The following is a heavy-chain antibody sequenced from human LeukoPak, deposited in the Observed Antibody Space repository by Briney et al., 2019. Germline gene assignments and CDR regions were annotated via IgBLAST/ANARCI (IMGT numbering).Heavy chain of an antibody. CDR3: ARKIFGVVRYYYYYGMDV. CDR1: GYTFTSYG. Sequence: ASVKVSCKASGYTFTSYGISWVRQAPGQGLEWMGWISAYNGNTNYAQKLQGRVTMTTDTSTSTAYMELRSLRSDDTAVYYCARKIFGVVRYYYYYGMDVWGQGTTVTVSS. V-gene: IGHV1-18*01. D-gene: IGHD3-3*01. J-gene: IGHJ6*02. CDR2: ISAYNGNT.